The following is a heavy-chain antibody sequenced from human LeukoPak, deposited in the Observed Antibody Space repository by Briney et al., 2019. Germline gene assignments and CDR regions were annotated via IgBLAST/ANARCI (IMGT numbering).Heavy chain of an antibody. V-gene: IGHV3-30*04. D-gene: IGHD6-19*01. CDR2: VSYDGSNK. CDR1: GFTFSNYA. Sequence: SGGSLRLSCAASGFTFSNYAMHWVRQAPGKGLEWVAVVSYDGSNKYCGDSVKGRFIVSRDNSKKTLYLQMNSLRAEDTAVYYCARRIGSGWMVVDYWGQGTLVTVSS. CDR3: ARRIGSGWMVVDY. J-gene: IGHJ4*02.